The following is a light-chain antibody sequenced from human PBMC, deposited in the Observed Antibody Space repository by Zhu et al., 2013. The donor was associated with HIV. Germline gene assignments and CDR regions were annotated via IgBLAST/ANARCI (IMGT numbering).Light chain of an antibody. CDR1: QSVSSRSNSKNY. CDR2: LGS. V-gene: IGKV2-28*01. CDR3: MQALQSPRT. J-gene: IGKJ1*01. Sequence: DIVMTQSPESLAVSQGERVTINCKSSQSVSSRSNSKNYLDWYLQKPGQSPQLLIYLGSNPASGVPDRFSGSGSGTDFTLKISRVEAEDVGVYFCMQALQSPRTFGQGTKVEIK.